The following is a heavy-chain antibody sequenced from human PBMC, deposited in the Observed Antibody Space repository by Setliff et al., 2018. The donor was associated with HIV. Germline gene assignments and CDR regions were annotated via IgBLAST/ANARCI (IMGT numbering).Heavy chain of an antibody. Sequence: GGSLRLSCTASGFTFSNYWMSWVRQAPGKGLEWVANINQDGSEKYYLVSVKGRFTISRDNAKTSLYLQMNSLRAEDTAVYFCARWGDTPTFYNFWSGCYFDYWGQGALVTVSS. J-gene: IGHJ4*02. CDR2: INQDGSEK. V-gene: IGHV3-7*01. CDR1: GFTFSNYW. CDR3: ARWGDTPTFYNFWSGCYFDY. D-gene: IGHD3-3*01.